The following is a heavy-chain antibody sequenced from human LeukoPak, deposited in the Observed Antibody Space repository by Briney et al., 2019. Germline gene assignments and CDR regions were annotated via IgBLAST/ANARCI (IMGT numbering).Heavy chain of an antibody. CDR1: GFTFSSYS. CDR3: ARSIVVPAAISGAFDI. V-gene: IGHV3-21*01. J-gene: IGHJ3*02. Sequence: PGESLRLSCVASGFTFSSYSVNWVRQAPGKGREWVSSISKTSGSIYYADSVKGRFTISRDNAKNSLYLQMNSLRAEDTALYYCARSIVVPAAISGAFDIWGQGTIVTVSS. D-gene: IGHD2-2*01. CDR2: ISKTSGSI.